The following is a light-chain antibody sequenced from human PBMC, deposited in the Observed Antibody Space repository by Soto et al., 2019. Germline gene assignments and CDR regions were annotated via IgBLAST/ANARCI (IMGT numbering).Light chain of an antibody. CDR2: WAS. J-gene: IGKJ2*01. CDR3: QQYESTPPT. V-gene: IGKV4-1*01. CDR1: QSVLYSSNNKNY. Sequence: DIVMTQSPDSLAVSLGERATINCKSSQSVLYSSNNKNYLAWYQQRPGQPPKLLISWASTRESGVPDRFSGSGSGTDFTLTITSLQAEDVAVYYCQQYESTPPTFGHGTKLEIK.